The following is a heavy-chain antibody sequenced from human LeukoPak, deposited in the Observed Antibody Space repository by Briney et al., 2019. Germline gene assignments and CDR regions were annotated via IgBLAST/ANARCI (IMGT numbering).Heavy chain of an antibody. J-gene: IGHJ4*02. CDR3: AKDLEATTRGFDY. CDR1: GFSFSSYG. D-gene: IGHD5-12*01. Sequence: GRSLRLSCAASGFSFSSYGMHWARQAPGKGLEWVAVISYDGSNKYYVLSVKGRLTISRDNSKNTLYLQMSSLRAEDTAVYYCAKDLEATTRGFDYWGQGSRVTVSS. V-gene: IGHV3-30*18. CDR2: ISYDGSNK.